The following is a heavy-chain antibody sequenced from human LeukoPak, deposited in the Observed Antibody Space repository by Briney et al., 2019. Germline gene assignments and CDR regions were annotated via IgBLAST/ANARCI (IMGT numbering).Heavy chain of an antibody. D-gene: IGHD6-13*01. Sequence: SETLSLTCTVSGYSISSGYYWGWIRQPPGKGLEWIGSIYISGSTYYNPSLKSRVTISVDTSKNQFSLKLRSVTAADTAMYYCARAYSSSWYYNWFDPWGQGTLVTVSS. CDR1: GYSISSGYY. J-gene: IGHJ5*02. CDR3: ARAYSSSWYYNWFDP. CDR2: IYISGST. V-gene: IGHV4-38-2*02.